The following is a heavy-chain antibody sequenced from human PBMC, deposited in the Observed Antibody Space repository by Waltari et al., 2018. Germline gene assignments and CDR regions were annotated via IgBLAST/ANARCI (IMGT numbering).Heavy chain of an antibody. CDR1: GFTFSSYG. J-gene: IGHJ4*02. D-gene: IGHD3-10*01. V-gene: IGHV3-33*06. CDR2: IWYDRSNT. Sequence: QVQLVESGGGVVQPGRSLRLSCAASGFTFSSYGMPWVRRAPGKGVEWVAVIWYDRSNTYKAESVKGRFTTSRENSKTTLYLQMNSLRAEDMAVDYCAKEEDEFHDFDYWGQGTLVTVSS. CDR3: AKEEDEFHDFDY.